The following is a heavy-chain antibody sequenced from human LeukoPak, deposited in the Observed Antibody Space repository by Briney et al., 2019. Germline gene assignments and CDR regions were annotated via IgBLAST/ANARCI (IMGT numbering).Heavy chain of an antibody. Sequence: GGSLRLSCEASGFTFDSFDMTWVRQAPGKGLEWVSLISGSGFHTFYAASVEGRFTVSRDNSRNTMYLQMNTLRAEDTAIYYCARRKFYRLGKKKEPNWFDSWGQGTLVTVSS. J-gene: IGHJ5*01. CDR3: ARRKFYRLGKKKEPNWFDS. CDR2: ISGSGFHT. V-gene: IGHV3-23*01. CDR1: GFTFDSFD. D-gene: IGHD3-16*01.